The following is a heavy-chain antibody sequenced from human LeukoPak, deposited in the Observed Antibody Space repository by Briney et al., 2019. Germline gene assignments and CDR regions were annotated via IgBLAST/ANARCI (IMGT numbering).Heavy chain of an antibody. CDR1: GGSISSGSYY. J-gene: IGHJ6*03. D-gene: IGHD3-3*01. V-gene: IGHV4-61*02. Sequence: SETLSLTCTVSGGSISSGSYYWSWIRQPAGKGLEWIGRIYTSGSTNYNPSLKSRVTISVDTSKNQFSLKLNSVTAADTAVYYCARDPGSYDFWSGYSQYYYMDVWGKGTTVTVSS. CDR3: ARDPGSYDFWSGYSQYYYMDV. CDR2: IYTSGST.